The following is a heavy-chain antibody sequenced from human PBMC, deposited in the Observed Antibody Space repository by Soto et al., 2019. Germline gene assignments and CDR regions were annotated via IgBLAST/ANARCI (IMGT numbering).Heavy chain of an antibody. V-gene: IGHV4-4*02. D-gene: IGHD6-19*01. CDR1: GDSINSNYC. J-gene: IGHJ4*02. Sequence: QVQLQESGPGLVRPSGTLSLTCAVSGDSINSNYCWTWVRQPPGKGLEWIAESYSSGGTSYNPSLTRRVTISLDKSKNQFSLNLTSVTAAATAMYYCARDTGWGLGYWGQGTLVTVSS. CDR2: SYSSGGT. CDR3: ARDTGWGLGY.